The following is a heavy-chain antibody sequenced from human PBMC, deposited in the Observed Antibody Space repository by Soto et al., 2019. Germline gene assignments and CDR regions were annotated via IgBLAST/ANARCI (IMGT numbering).Heavy chain of an antibody. Sequence: SETLSLTCTVSGCMVKSGVFYWSWIRQHPGKGLEWIGYIYHSGTTYYNPSLKSRVTFSVDTSKNQFSLKLSSLTAADTAVYYCARISVAGASLDSWGQGTLVTVSS. CDR3: ARISVAGASLDS. V-gene: IGHV4-31*03. J-gene: IGHJ4*02. CDR1: GCMVKSGVFY. D-gene: IGHD1-26*01. CDR2: IYHSGTT.